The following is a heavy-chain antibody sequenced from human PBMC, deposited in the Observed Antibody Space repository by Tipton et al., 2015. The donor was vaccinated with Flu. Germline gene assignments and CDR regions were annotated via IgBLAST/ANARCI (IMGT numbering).Heavy chain of an antibody. J-gene: IGHJ4*02. CDR3: ARGVADSSTFRWKGADY. V-gene: IGHV3-48*04. Sequence: SLRLSCTASGFTFSRYSMNWVRQAPGKGLEWVSYISSSSSTIFYADSVKGRFTISRDNAKNSIHLQMNSLRGEDTAMYYCARGVADSSTFRWKGADYWGQGTLVTVSS. CDR2: ISSSSSTI. CDR1: GFTFSRYS. D-gene: IGHD2/OR15-2a*01.